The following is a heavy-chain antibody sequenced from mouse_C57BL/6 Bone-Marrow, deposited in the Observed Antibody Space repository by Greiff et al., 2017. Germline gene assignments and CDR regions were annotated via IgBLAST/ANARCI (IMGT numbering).Heavy chain of an antibody. CDR2: ISDGGSYT. CDR1: GFTFSSYA. V-gene: IGHV5-4*03. CDR3: ARGSYDYDEGFDY. Sequence: EVMLVESGGGLVKPGGSLKLSCAASGFTFSSYAMSWVRQTPEKRLEWVATISDGGSYTYYPDNVKGRFTISRDNAKKNLYLQMSHLKSEDTAMYYCARGSYDYDEGFDYWGQGTTLTVSS. D-gene: IGHD2-4*01. J-gene: IGHJ2*01.